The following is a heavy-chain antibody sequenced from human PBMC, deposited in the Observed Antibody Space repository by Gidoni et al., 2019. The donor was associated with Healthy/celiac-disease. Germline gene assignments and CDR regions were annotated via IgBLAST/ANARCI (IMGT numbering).Heavy chain of an antibody. CDR3: ARVGDNWNYPNYFDY. Sequence: QVQLQQWGAGLLKPSETLSLTCAVYGGSFSGYYWSWIRQPPGKGLEWIGEINHSGSTNYNPSLKSRVTISVDTSKNQFSLKLSSVTAADTAVYYCARVGDNWNYPNYFDYWGQGTLVTVSS. J-gene: IGHJ4*02. V-gene: IGHV4-34*01. D-gene: IGHD1-7*01. CDR2: INHSGST. CDR1: GGSFSGYY.